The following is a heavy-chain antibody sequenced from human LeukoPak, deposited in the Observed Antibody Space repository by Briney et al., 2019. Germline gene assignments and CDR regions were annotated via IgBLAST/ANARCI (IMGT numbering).Heavy chain of an antibody. J-gene: IGHJ4*02. Sequence: SVKVSCKASVGTFSSYAISWVRQAPGQGLEWMGGIIPIFGTANHAQKFQGRVTITADESTSTAYMELSSLRSEDTAVYYCARALAGTLFYFDYWGQGTLVTVSS. V-gene: IGHV1-69*13. D-gene: IGHD1-1*01. CDR1: VGTFSSYA. CDR2: IIPIFGTA. CDR3: ARALAGTLFYFDY.